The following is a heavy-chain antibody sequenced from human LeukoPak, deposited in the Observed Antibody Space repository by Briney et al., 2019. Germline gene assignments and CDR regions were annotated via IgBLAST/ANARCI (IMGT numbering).Heavy chain of an antibody. J-gene: IGHJ5*01. CDR2: ISSAGSST. D-gene: IGHD3-22*01. V-gene: IGHV3-23*01. CDR3: AKIYGSSAYFPDS. CDR1: GFTFSNYA. Sequence: GGSLRLSCSASGFTFSNYAMSWVRQAPGKELKWVSAISSAGSSTYYPDSVKGRFTISRDNSKFTVYLQMNGLRPEDTAVYYCAKIYGSSAYFPDSWGQGTLVTVSS.